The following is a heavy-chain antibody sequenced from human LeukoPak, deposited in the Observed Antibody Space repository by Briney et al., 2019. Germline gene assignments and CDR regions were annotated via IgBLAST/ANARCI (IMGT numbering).Heavy chain of an antibody. J-gene: IGHJ4*02. CDR2: ISGSGGST. CDR1: GFTFSSYA. V-gene: IGHV3-23*01. D-gene: IGHD3-10*01. Sequence: PGGSLRLSCAASGFTFSSYAMSWVRQAPGKGPEWVSAISGSGGSTYYADSVKGRFTISRDNSKNTLYLQMNSLRAEDTAVYYCARERDMRGYFDYWGQGTLVTVSS. CDR3: ARERDMRGYFDY.